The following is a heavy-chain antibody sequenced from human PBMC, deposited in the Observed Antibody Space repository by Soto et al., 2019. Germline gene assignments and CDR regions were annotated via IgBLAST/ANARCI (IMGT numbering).Heavy chain of an antibody. CDR2: INAGNGNT. V-gene: IGHV1-3*01. Sequence: QVQLVQSGAEVKKPGASVKVSCKASGYTFTSYAMHWVRQAPGQRLEWMGWINAGNGNTKYSQKLPGRVTITRDTSAITAYMALSSLRSEATAVYYCARTVGYYYGMDVWGQGTTVTVSS. CDR1: GYTFTSYA. J-gene: IGHJ6*02. CDR3: ARTVGYYYGMDV. D-gene: IGHD4-17*01.